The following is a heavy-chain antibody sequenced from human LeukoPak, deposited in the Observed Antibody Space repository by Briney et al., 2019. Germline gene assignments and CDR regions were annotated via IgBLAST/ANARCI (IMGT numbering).Heavy chain of an antibody. J-gene: IGHJ6*03. CDR3: ARVVSSGSYGYYYYYYYMDV. Sequence: GGSLRLSCAASGFTFSSYSMNWVRQAPGKGLEWVSVIYSGGSTYYADSVKGRFTISRDNSKNTLYLQMNSLRAEDTAVYYCARVVSSGSYGYYYYYYYMDVWGKGTTVTISS. V-gene: IGHV3-53*01. CDR1: GFTFSSYS. CDR2: IYSGGST. D-gene: IGHD3-10*01.